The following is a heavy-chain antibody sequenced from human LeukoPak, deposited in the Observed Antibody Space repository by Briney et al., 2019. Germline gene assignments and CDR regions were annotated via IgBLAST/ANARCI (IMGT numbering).Heavy chain of an antibody. V-gene: IGHV4-4*07. CDR1: IGSLNSYF. D-gene: IGHD3-9*01. Sequence: PSETLSLTCTVSIGSLNSYFWTWVRQPAGKGLEWIGRVSDTGRAYYNPSLDSRVTISLDTSENQFSLKVTSVTAAVTVVYYCARGKEMTRTSGYYSFDFWGQGTLVSVSS. J-gene: IGHJ4*02. CDR2: VSDTGRA. CDR3: ARGKEMTRTSGYYSFDF.